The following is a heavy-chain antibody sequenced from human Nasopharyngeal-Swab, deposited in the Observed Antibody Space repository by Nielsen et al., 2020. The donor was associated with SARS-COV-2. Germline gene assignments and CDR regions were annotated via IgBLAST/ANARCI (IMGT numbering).Heavy chain of an antibody. CDR3: ARVSSSSTTNWFDP. CDR2: ISYDGSNK. J-gene: IGHJ5*02. D-gene: IGHD6-6*01. Sequence: VRQAPGKGLEWVAVISYDGSNKYYADSAKGRFTISRDNSMNTLYLQMNSLRAEDTAVYYCARVSSSSTTNWFDPWGQGTLVTVSS. V-gene: IGHV3-30*03.